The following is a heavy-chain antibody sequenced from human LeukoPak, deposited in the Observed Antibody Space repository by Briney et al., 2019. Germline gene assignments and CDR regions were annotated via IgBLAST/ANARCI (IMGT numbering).Heavy chain of an antibody. CDR2: IYYSGST. Sequence: PSETLSLTCTVSGGSISSGGYYWSWIRQHPGKGLEWIGYIYYSGSTYYNPSLKSRVTISVDTSKNQFSLKLSSVTAADTAVYYCARDGFGTGSNWGQGTLVTVSS. CDR1: GGSISSGGYY. V-gene: IGHV4-31*03. D-gene: IGHD3-16*01. CDR3: ARDGFGTGSN. J-gene: IGHJ4*02.